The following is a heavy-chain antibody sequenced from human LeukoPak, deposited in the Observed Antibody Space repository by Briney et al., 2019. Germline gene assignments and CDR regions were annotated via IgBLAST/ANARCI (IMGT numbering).Heavy chain of an antibody. J-gene: IGHJ6*02. Sequence: GASVKVSCKASGYTFTDYYIHWVRQAPGHGLEWMGWVNPNGGATNYAQNLQGRVTMTRDPSISTLYMVLSSLRSDDTAVYYCASLGGTTPSYFGMGVWGQGATVTVSS. CDR3: ASLGGTTPSYFGMGV. CDR1: GYTFTDYY. D-gene: IGHD1-26*01. CDR2: VNPNGGAT. V-gene: IGHV1-2*02.